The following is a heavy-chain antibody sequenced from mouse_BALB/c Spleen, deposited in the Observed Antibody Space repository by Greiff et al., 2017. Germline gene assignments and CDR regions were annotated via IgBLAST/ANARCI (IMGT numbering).Heavy chain of an antibody. Sequence: VQLVESGAELVRPGASVTLSCKASGYTFTDYEMHWVKQTPVHGLEWIGAIDPETGGTAYNQKFKGKATLTADKSSSTAYMELRSLTSEDSAVYYCTRRSYYGSSPRLDYWGQGTTLTVSS. V-gene: IGHV1-15*01. CDR2: IDPETGGT. CDR1: GYTFTDYE. D-gene: IGHD1-1*01. CDR3: TRRSYYGSSPRLDY. J-gene: IGHJ2*01.